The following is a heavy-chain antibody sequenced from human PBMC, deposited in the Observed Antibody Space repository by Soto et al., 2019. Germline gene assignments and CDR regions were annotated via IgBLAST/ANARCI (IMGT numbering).Heavy chain of an antibody. CDR3: ASGGSSVPNYYYYGMDV. J-gene: IGHJ6*02. V-gene: IGHV1-69*13. D-gene: IGHD6-6*01. CDR2: IIPIFGTA. Sequence: SVKVSCKASGGTFSSYAISWVRQAPGQGLEWMGGIIPIFGTANYAQKFQGRVTITADESTSTAYMELSSLRSEDTAVYYCASGGSSVPNYYYYGMDVWGQGTTVTVSS. CDR1: GGTFSSYA.